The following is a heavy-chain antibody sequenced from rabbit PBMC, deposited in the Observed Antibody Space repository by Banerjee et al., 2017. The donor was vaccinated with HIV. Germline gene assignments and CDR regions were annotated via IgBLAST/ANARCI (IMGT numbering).Heavy chain of an antibody. D-gene: IGHD2-1*01. Sequence: QSLEESGGDLVKPGASLTLTCTASGIDFSSYYYMCWVRQAPGKRPEWIACIYTGSSGSTYYASWAKGRFTISKTSSTTVTLQMTSLTAADTATYFCATYNDYNNLWGPGTLVTVS. CDR2: IYTGSSGST. V-gene: IGHV1S40*01. J-gene: IGHJ4*01. CDR1: GIDFSSYYY. CDR3: ATYNDYNNL.